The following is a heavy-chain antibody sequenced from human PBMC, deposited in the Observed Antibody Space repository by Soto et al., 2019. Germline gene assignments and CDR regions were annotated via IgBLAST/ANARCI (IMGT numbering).Heavy chain of an antibody. J-gene: IGHJ4*02. V-gene: IGHV3-72*01. D-gene: IGHD1-26*01. CDR1: GFTFSDHY. CDR3: ARQSPHSGTYFFDY. Sequence: EVQLVESGGGLVQPGGSLRLSCTVSGFTFSDHYMDWVRQAPGRGLEWVGRSRNKANSYTTEYAASVEDRSTISRDDSKNSLFLQMSSLKTEDTAVYFCARQSPHSGTYFFDYWGRGTLVTVSS. CDR2: SRNKANSYTT.